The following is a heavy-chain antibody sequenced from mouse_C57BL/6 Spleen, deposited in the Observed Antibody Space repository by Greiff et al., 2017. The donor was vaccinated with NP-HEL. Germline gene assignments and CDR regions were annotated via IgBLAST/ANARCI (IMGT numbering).Heavy chain of an antibody. Sequence: DVKLQESGPGLVKPSQSLSLTCSVTGYSITSGYYWYWIRQLPGNKLEWMGYISYDGSNNYNPSLKNRISITRDTSKNQFFLKLKSVTTEDTATYYCARGAYSPYYAMDYWGQGTSVTVSS. CDR2: ISYDGSN. V-gene: IGHV3-6*01. CDR3: ARGAYSPYYAMDY. J-gene: IGHJ4*01. D-gene: IGHD2-12*01. CDR1: GYSITSGYY.